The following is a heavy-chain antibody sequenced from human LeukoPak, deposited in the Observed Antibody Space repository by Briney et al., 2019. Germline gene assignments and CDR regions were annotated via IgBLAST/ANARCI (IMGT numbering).Heavy chain of an antibody. CDR1: GGSFSGYY. Sequence: ETLSLTCAVYGGSFSGYYWSWVRQAPGKGLEWVSAISGSGGSTYYADSVKGRFTISRDNSKNTLYLQMNSLRAEDTAVYYCAKDTSSGSYLVLADYWGQGTLVTVSS. J-gene: IGHJ4*02. CDR3: AKDTSSGSYLVLADY. D-gene: IGHD1-26*01. V-gene: IGHV3-23*01. CDR2: ISGSGGST.